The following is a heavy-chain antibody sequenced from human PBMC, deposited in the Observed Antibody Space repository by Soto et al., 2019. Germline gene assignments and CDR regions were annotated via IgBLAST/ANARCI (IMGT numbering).Heavy chain of an antibody. CDR1: GFIFSHAW. V-gene: IGHV3-15*07. CDR2: VKNNGGAT. J-gene: IGHJ5*02. CDR3: AADLGPADDSNNWFDP. D-gene: IGHD5-18*01. Sequence: ESGGDLVKPGGSLRLSCAASGFIFSHAWFHWVRQPPGKGLELVARVKNNGGATDYAPSVQGRFTISRDDSKDTVYLQMSSLTSEDTAIYFCAADLGPADDSNNWFDPWGQGTRVTVSS.